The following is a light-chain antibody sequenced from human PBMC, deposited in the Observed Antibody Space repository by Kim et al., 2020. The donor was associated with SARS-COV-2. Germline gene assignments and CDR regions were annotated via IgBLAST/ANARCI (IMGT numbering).Light chain of an antibody. CDR3: QQSYSTPPFT. CDR1: QSISNY. J-gene: IGKJ2*01. Sequence: ASVGDRVTITCRASQSISNYLNWYQQKPGKAPKLLIYAASSLRSGVPSRFSGSGSGTDFTLTISSLYPEDFATYYCQQSYSTPPFTFGQGTKLEIK. CDR2: AAS. V-gene: IGKV1-39*01.